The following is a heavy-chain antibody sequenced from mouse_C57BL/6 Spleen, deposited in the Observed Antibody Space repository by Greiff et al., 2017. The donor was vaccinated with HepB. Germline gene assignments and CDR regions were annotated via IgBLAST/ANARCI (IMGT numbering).Heavy chain of an antibody. CDR3: ARSDYDSSYAMDY. V-gene: IGHV1-26*01. CDR2: INPNNGGT. J-gene: IGHJ4*01. CDR1: GYTFTDYY. Sequence: VQLQQSGPELVKPGASVKISCKASGYTFTDYYMNWVKQSHGKSLEWIGDINPNNGGTSYNQKFKGKATLTVDKSSSTAYMELRSLTSEDSAVYYCARSDYDSSYAMDYWGQGTSVTVSS. D-gene: IGHD2-4*01.